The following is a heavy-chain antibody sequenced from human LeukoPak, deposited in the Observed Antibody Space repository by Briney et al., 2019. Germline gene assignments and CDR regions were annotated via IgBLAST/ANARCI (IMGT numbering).Heavy chain of an antibody. J-gene: IGHJ4*02. CDR1: GYTFTSYD. D-gene: IGHD5-18*01. CDR2: MNPNSGNT. V-gene: IGHV1-8*01. CDR3: ARDSTAMVNFRRTGSFDY. Sequence: ASVKVSCKASGYTFTSYDINWVRQATGQGLEWMGWMNPNSGNTGYAQKFQGRVTMTRNTSISTAYMELSSLRSEDTAVYYCARDSTAMVNFRRTGSFDYWGQGTLVTVSS.